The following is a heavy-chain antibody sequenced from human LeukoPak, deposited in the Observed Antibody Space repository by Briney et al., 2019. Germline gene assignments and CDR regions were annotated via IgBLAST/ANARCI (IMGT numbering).Heavy chain of an antibody. D-gene: IGHD1-26*01. J-gene: IGHJ4*02. Sequence: GGSLRLSCTGSGFSFGDHAMSWFRQAPGKGLEWVSYIVGSSSTIYYADSVKGRFTISRDNSKNTLYLQMNSLRAEDTAVYYCATSDSGTSGPLNGDYWGQGTLVTVSS. CDR3: ATSDSGTSGPLNGDY. V-gene: IGHV3-23*01. CDR1: GFSFGDHA. CDR2: IVGSSSTI.